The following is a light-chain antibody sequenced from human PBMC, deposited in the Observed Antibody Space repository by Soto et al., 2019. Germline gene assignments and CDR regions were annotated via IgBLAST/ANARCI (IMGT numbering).Light chain of an antibody. J-gene: IGKJ4*01. CDR3: HQYNTWPLT. Sequence: ELVMTQSPATLSVSPGERATLSCKASHSILNNLAWFQQKPGQAPRLLIYAASTRATGIPARFSGSGSGTEFTLTISSLQSEDFAVYSCHQYNTWPLTFGGGTKVEIK. CDR1: HSILNN. CDR2: AAS. V-gene: IGKV3-15*01.